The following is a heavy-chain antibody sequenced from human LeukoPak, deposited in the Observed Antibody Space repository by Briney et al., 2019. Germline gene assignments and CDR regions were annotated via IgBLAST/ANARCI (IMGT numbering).Heavy chain of an antibody. J-gene: IGHJ6*02. CDR2: INPSGGST. Sequence: ASVKVSCTASGYTFTSYYMHWVRQAPGQGLEWMGIINPSGGSTSYAQKFQGRVTMTRDTSTSTVYMELSSLRSEDTAVYYCARDNGVATVGTYYYYGMDVWGQGTTVTVSS. V-gene: IGHV1-46*01. CDR1: GYTFTSYY. D-gene: IGHD2-21*02. CDR3: ARDNGVATVGTYYYYGMDV.